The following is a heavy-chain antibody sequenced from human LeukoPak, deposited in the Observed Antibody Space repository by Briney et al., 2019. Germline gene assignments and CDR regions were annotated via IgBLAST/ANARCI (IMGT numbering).Heavy chain of an antibody. CDR1: GYTFIGYY. Sequence: ASVKVSCKDSGYTFIGYYMHWVRQAPGQGLEWMGWINPNSGVTNYAQKSQGRGTMSRETSISTAYMELSRLRSDDTAVYYCARDQVAPLITMVRHYGMDVWGQGTTVTDSS. CDR2: INPNSGVT. V-gene: IGHV1-2*02. J-gene: IGHJ6*02. CDR3: ARDQVAPLITMVRHYGMDV. D-gene: IGHD3-10*01.